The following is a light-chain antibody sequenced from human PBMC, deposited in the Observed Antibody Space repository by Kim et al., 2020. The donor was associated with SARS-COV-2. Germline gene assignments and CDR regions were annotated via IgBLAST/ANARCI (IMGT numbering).Light chain of an antibody. V-gene: IGKV3-20*01. Sequence: LSPDERATLSCRTSQSVSSDYLAWFQQKPGQPPRLLIYAASSRATGIPDRFSGSGSGTDFTLTISRLEPEDFAVYYCQQYGRSPDTFGQGTKLEI. CDR1: QSVSSDY. CDR2: AAS. CDR3: QQYGRSPDT. J-gene: IGKJ2*01.